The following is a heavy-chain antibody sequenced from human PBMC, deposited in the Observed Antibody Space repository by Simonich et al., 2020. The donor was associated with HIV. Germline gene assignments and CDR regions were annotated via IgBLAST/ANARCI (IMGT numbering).Heavy chain of an antibody. J-gene: IGHJ4*02. D-gene: IGHD5-18*01. CDR2: IKQDGSAK. CDR1: GFIFSNYW. Sequence: EVQLVESGGGLVQPGGSLRLSCEASGFIFSNYWMNWVRQAPGKGLEWVAHIKQDGSAKYYVDSVKGRFTISRDNTKNSLYLQMNSLRADDTAVYYCARGGYGFVYVDYWGQGTLVTVSS. CDR3: ARGGYGFVYVDY. V-gene: IGHV3-7*01.